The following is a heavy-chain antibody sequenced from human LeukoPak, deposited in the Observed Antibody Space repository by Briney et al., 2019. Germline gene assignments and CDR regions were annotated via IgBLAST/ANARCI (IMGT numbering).Heavy chain of an antibody. D-gene: IGHD3-10*01. Sequence: GGPLSLSCAASGFTFDDYPMHWVREARGKGLEWVAVISYDGSNKYYADSVKGRFTISRDNSKNTLYLQMNSLRAEDTAVYYCARTNGASGSYYKSDYWGQGTLVTVSS. CDR2: ISYDGSNK. CDR1: GFTFDDYP. J-gene: IGHJ4*02. CDR3: ARTNGASGSYYKSDY. V-gene: IGHV3-30-3*01.